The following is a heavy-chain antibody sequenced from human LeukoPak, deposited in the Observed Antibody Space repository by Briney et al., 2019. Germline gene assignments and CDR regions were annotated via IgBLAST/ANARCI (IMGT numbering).Heavy chain of an antibody. V-gene: IGHV1-24*01. CDR2: FDPESDET. CDR1: GYTLSELS. J-gene: IGHJ4*02. Sequence: ASVKVSCKVSGYTLSELSMHWVRQAPGKGLEWMGGFDPESDETIYAQKFQGRVTMTEDTLTGTAYLELSSLRSEDTAVYYYARDVAAAGNFDYWGQGTLVTVSS. D-gene: IGHD6-13*01. CDR3: ARDVAAAGNFDY.